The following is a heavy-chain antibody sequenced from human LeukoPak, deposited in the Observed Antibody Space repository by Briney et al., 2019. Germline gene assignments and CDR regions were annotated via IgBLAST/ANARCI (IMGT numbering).Heavy chain of an antibody. Sequence: SVKVSCKASGFTFTSSAIQWVRQARGQRLEFIGWIVVGGGNTNYAQRFQERVTITRDLSTSTAYMELSSLRSEDTAVYYCAADEAQYSRSYSFDYWGQGTLVTVSS. J-gene: IGHJ4*02. CDR2: IVVGGGNT. D-gene: IGHD1-26*01. CDR1: GFTFTSSA. V-gene: IGHV1-58*02. CDR3: AADEAQYSRSYSFDY.